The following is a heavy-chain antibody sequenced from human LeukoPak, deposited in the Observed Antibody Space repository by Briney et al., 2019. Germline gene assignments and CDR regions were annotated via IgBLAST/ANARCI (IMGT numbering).Heavy chain of an antibody. Sequence: GGSLRLSCGASGFTFSTYAMSWVRQAPGKGLEWVSAISTSGARTYYADSVKGRFTISRDNSKNMLYLQMNSLRAEDTAVYYCAKYDILPGYRGGNDYWGHGTLVTVSS. CDR3: AKYDILPGYRGGNDY. CDR2: ISTSGART. D-gene: IGHD3-9*01. J-gene: IGHJ4*01. V-gene: IGHV3-23*01. CDR1: GFTFSTYA.